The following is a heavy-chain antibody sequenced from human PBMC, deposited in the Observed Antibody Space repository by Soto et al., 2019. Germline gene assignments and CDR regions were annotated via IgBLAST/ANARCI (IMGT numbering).Heavy chain of an antibody. CDR2: IYPGDSDT. CDR3: ARDRIQLWLRRLYEFSTMDV. D-gene: IGHD5-18*01. V-gene: IGHV5-51*01. CDR1: GYSITSYW. J-gene: IGHJ6*02. Sequence: PGESLKISCKGSGYSITSYWIGWLRQMPGKGLEWIGIIYPGDSDTRYSPSFQGQVTISADKSISTAYLQWSSLKASDTAMYYCARDRIQLWLRRLYEFSTMDVWGQGTRVTVA.